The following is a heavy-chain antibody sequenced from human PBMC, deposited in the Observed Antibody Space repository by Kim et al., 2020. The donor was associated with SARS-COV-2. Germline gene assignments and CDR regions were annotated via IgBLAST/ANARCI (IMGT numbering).Heavy chain of an antibody. CDR2: IYYSGST. Sequence: SETLSLTCTVSGGSISSSSYYWGWIRQPPGKGLEWIGSIYYSGSTYYNPSLKSRVTISVDTSKNQFSLKLSSVTAADTAVYYCAGDSSGNYWGQGTLVTVSS. D-gene: IGHD3-22*01. CDR1: GGSISSSSYY. J-gene: IGHJ4*02. CDR3: AGDSSGNY. V-gene: IGHV4-39*07.